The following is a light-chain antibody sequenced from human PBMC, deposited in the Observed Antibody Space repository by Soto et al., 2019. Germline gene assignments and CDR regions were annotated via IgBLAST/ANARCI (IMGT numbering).Light chain of an antibody. Sequence: QSALTQPASVSGYPGQSITISCTGTSSDVGDYNYVSWYQQHPGKAPKLMIYDVSNRPSGVSNRFSGSKSGSTASLTISGLQAEDEADYYCSSYTSSTTRIFGTGNKLTVL. CDR2: DVS. CDR1: SSDVGDYNY. J-gene: IGLJ1*01. V-gene: IGLV2-14*01. CDR3: SSYTSSTTRI.